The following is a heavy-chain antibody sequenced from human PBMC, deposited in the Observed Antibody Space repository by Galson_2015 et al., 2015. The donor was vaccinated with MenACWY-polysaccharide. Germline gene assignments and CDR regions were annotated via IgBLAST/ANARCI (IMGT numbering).Heavy chain of an antibody. V-gene: IGHV1-2*02. J-gene: IGHJ5*02. CDR2: INPNSGGT. D-gene: IGHD4-17*01. Sequence: SVKVSCKASGYTFTSYYMHWVRQAPGQGLEWMGWINPNSGGTNYAQKFQGRVTMTRDTSISTAYMELSRLRSDDTAVYYCARDQVAGDWFDPWGQGTQVTVSS. CDR1: GYTFTSYY. CDR3: ARDQVAGDWFDP.